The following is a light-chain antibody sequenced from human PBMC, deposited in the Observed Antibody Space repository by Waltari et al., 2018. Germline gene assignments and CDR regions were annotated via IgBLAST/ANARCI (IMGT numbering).Light chain of an antibody. J-gene: IGLJ2*01. CDR2: RDD. CDR3: QSFDRDLNAVL. V-gene: IGLV1-40*01. CDR1: SSNIGAGSD. Sequence: QSVLTQPPSVSVAPGQSVTIPCTGSSSNIGAGSDVHWYQQIPGSAPKVLIYRDDNRPSGVPGRFSGSKSGTSASLSVTGLHVEDEADYFCQSFDRDLNAVLFGGGTKLTVL.